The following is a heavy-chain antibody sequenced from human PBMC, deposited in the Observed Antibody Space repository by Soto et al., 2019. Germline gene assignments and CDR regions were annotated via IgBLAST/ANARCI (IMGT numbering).Heavy chain of an antibody. Sequence: SETLSLTCTVSGGSMNRYYWNWIRQPPGMGLEWIGYIYYSGSTDYNPSLKSRVAISVDTSKSQFSLNLTSVTAADTAVYFCARDSAGPLSVWGKGTTVTVSS. CDR1: GGSMNRYY. V-gene: IGHV4-59*01. CDR3: ARDSAGPLSV. CDR2: IYYSGST. J-gene: IGHJ6*04. D-gene: IGHD6-13*01.